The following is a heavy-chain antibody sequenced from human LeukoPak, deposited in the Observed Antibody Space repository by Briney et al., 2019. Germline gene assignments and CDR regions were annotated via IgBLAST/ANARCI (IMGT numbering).Heavy chain of an antibody. Sequence: GGSLRLSCAASGFTFSDYWMTWVRQAPGKGLEWLANIRQDGGEAFYVDSMKGRFTISRDNAKNSLYLQMSSLRDEDTAVYYCASLRSSYWGQGTLGTVSS. J-gene: IGHJ4*02. CDR1: GFTFSDYW. CDR3: ASLRSSY. CDR2: IRQDGGEA. V-gene: IGHV3-7*01.